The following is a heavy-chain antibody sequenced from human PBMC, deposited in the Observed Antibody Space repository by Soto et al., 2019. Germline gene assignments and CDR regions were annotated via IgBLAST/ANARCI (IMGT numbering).Heavy chain of an antibody. D-gene: IGHD3-9*01. CDR2: IIPILGVA. J-gene: IGHJ4*02. CDR3: ARVLFTGYRHDY. V-gene: IGHV1-69*02. CDR1: GGYYRSYT. Sequence: SVKVSCKASGGYYRSYTITWVRQAPGQGLEWMGRIIPILGVANYAQKLQGRVTITADKSTSTAYMELSSLRSDDTAVYYCARVLFTGYRHDYWGKGTLVTVSS.